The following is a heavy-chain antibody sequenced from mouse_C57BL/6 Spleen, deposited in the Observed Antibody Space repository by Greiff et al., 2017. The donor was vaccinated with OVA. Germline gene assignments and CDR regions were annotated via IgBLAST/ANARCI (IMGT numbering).Heavy chain of an antibody. CDR3: ARWSTTGDFDV. V-gene: IGHV1-61*01. Sequence: QVQLQQPGAELVRPGSSVKLSCKASGYTFTSYWMDWVKQRPGQGLEWIGNIYPSDSETHYTQKFKDKATLTVDKSSSTAYLQLSRLTSEDSAVYYCARWSTTGDFDVWGTGTTVTVSS. D-gene: IGHD1-1*01. CDR2: IYPSDSET. J-gene: IGHJ1*03. CDR1: GYTFTSYW.